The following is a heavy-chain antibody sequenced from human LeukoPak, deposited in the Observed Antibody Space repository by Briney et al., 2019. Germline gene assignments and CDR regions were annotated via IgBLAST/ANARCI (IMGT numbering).Heavy chain of an antibody. Sequence: SETLSLTCAVSGGSISGSNWWSWVRQPPGKGLEWIGEIYHSGSTNYNPSLKSRVTISVDKSKNQFSLKLSSVTAEDTAVYYCAREGKVPAANWFDSWGPGTLVTVSS. J-gene: IGHJ5*01. D-gene: IGHD2-2*01. CDR2: IYHSGST. CDR1: GGSISGSNW. CDR3: AREGKVPAANWFDS. V-gene: IGHV4-4*02.